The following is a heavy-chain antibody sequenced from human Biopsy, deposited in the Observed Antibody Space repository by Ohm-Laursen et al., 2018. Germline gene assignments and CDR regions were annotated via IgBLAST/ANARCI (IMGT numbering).Heavy chain of an antibody. V-gene: IGHV4-31*03. CDR1: GVSINTGGYY. D-gene: IGHD4-23*01. J-gene: IGHJ2*01. Sequence: TLSLTCTVSGVSINTGGYYWTWIRQHPGTGLEWIGYIRYSGNTLYNPSLKSRLTISVDTSRNQFSLKLNSVTAADTAVYYCARRPYGGTRYWYFDLWGRGTLVTVSS. CDR3: ARRPYGGTRYWYFDL. CDR2: IRYSGNT.